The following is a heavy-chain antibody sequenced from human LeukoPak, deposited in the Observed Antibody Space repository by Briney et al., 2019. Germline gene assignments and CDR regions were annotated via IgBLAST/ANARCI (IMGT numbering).Heavy chain of an antibody. CDR2: IWYDGSNK. Sequence: GGSLRLSCAASGFTFSSYGMHWVRQAPGKGLEWVAIIWYDGSNKYYVDSVKGRFTISRDNSKNTLYLQMNSLRAEDTAVYYCARDRGSGWYNFFDDWGLGTLVTVSS. V-gene: IGHV3-33*01. D-gene: IGHD6-19*01. J-gene: IGHJ4*02. CDR3: ARDRGSGWYNFFDD. CDR1: GFTFSSYG.